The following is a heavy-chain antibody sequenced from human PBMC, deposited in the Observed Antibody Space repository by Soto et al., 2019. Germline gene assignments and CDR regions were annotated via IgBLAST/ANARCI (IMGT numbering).Heavy chain of an antibody. CDR1: GGSVSSGSYS. Sequence: SETLSLTCTVSGGSVSSGSYSWSWIRQPPGKGLEWIGYIYYSGSTNYNPSLKSRVTISVDTSKNQFSLKLSSVTAADTAVYYCERDGVGATTNDAFDIWGQGTMVNVSS. J-gene: IGHJ3*02. D-gene: IGHD1-26*01. CDR2: IYYSGST. V-gene: IGHV4-61*01. CDR3: ERDGVGATTNDAFDI.